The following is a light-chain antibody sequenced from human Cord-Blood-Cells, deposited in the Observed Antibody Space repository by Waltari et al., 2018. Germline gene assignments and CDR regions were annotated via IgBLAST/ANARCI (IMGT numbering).Light chain of an antibody. CDR3: CSYAGSSTFVV. CDR1: SSDVWSYNL. Sequence: QSALTQPASVSGYPGQSITISCTGTSSDVWSYNLVSWYQQPPGKAPKLMIYEGSKRPSGVSNRFSGSKSGNTASLTISGLQAEDEADYYCCSYAGSSTFVVFGGGTKLTVL. V-gene: IGLV2-23*03. J-gene: IGLJ2*01. CDR2: EGS.